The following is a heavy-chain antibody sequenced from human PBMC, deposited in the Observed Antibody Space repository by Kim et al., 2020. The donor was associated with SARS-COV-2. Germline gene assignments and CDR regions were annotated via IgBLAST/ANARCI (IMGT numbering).Heavy chain of an antibody. CDR2: ISSSSSYI. Sequence: GGSLRLSCAASGFTFSSYSMNWVRQAPGKGLEWVSSISSSSSYIYYADSVKGRFTISRDNAKNSLYLQMNSLRAEDTAVYHCARDEAYSYGYYYGMDVWGQGTTVTVSS. J-gene: IGHJ6*02. CDR1: GFTFSSYS. D-gene: IGHD5-18*01. V-gene: IGHV3-21*01. CDR3: ARDEAYSYGYYYGMDV.